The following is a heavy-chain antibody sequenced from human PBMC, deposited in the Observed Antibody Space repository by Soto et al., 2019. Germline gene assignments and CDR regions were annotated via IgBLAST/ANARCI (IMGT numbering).Heavy chain of an antibody. CDR2: IRSKANSYAT. Sequence: GGSLRLSCAASGFTFSGSAMHWVRQASGKGLEWVGRIRSKANSYATAYAASVKGRFTISRDDSKNTAYLQMNSLKTEDTAVYYCTSPCGGDCYSDYWGQGTLVTVSS. CDR1: GFTFSGSA. D-gene: IGHD2-21*02. CDR3: TSPCGGDCYSDY. J-gene: IGHJ4*02. V-gene: IGHV3-73*01.